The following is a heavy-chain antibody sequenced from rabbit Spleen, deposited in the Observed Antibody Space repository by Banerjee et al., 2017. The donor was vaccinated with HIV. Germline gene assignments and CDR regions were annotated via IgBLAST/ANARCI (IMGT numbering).Heavy chain of an antibody. CDR3: VRNSGWGVSYFTL. D-gene: IGHD4-1*01. CDR1: GFTLNTYW. CDR2: IDPIFGTT. V-gene: IGHV1S7*01. Sequence: QLKESGGGLVQPGGSLKLSCKASGFTLNTYWMNWVRQAPGKGLEWIGYIDPIFGTTDYASWVNGRFTISSDNAQNTVDLQLNSLTAADTATYFCVRNSGWGVSYFTLWGQGTLVTVS. J-gene: IGHJ4*01.